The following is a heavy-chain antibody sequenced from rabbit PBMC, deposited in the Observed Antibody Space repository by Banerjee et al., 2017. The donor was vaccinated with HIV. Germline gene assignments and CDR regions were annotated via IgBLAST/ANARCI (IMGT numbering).Heavy chain of an antibody. CDR1: GFDLSSYYY. J-gene: IGHJ4*01. V-gene: IGHV1S45*01. Sequence: QEQLEESGGGLVKPEGSLTLTCKASGFDLSSYYYMCWVRQAPGKGLEWIACIYAGSSGSTYYASWAKGRFTISKTSSTTVTLQMTSLTAADTATYFCARYDSSSGYSLWGPGTLVTVS. D-gene: IGHD1-1*01. CDR2: IYAGSSGST. CDR3: ARYDSSSGYSL.